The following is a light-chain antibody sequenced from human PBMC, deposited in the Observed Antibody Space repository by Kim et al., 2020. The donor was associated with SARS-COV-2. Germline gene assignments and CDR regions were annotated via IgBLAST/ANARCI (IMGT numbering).Light chain of an antibody. J-gene: IGLJ2*01. CDR2: QDS. V-gene: IGLV3-1*01. CDR1: KLGDKY. Sequence: VSPGQTAGITCYGDKLGDKYACWYQQKPGQSPVLGIYQDSKRPTGIPERFSGSNSGNTATLTISGTQAMEEADYYCQAWDSSTMVFGGGTKLTVL. CDR3: QAWDSSTMV.